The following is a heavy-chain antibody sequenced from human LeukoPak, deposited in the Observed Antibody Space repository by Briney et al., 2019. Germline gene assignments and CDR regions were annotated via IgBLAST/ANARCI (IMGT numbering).Heavy chain of an antibody. V-gene: IGHV4-59*08. D-gene: IGHD5-24*01. J-gene: IGHJ2*01. Sequence: SETLSLTCTVSGGSISSYYWSWIRQPPGKGLEWIGYIYYSGSTNYNPSLKSRVTISVDTSKNQFSLKLSSVTAADTAVYYCVRPGEMVPPYWYFDLWGRGTLVTVSS. CDR2: IYYSGST. CDR1: GGSISSYY. CDR3: VRPGEMVPPYWYFDL.